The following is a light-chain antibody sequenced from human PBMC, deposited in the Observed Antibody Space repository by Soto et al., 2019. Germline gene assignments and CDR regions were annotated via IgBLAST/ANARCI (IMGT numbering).Light chain of an antibody. Sequence: DIQMTQSPSTLSASVGDRVTITSRASQSISSWLAWYQQKPGKAPKLLIYDASSLESGVPSRFSGSGSGTEFTLTISSLQPDDFATYYCQQYNSYSWTFGQGTNVDIK. CDR1: QSISSW. CDR3: QQYNSYSWT. CDR2: DAS. J-gene: IGKJ1*01. V-gene: IGKV1-5*01.